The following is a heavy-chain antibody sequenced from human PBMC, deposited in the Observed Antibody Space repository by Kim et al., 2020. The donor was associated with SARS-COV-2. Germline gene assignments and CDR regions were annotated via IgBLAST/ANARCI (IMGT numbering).Heavy chain of an antibody. D-gene: IGHD3-3*01. CDR3: ARHKVPNGDYDFWSGYYLH. Sequence: ASVKVSCKASGYTFTSYGISWVRQAPGQGLEWMGWISAYNGNTNYAQKLQGRVTMTTDTSTSTAYMELRSLRSDDTAVYYCARHKVPNGDYDFWSGYYLHWGQGTLVTVSS. V-gene: IGHV1-18*01. CDR2: ISAYNGNT. J-gene: IGHJ4*02. CDR1: GYTFTSYG.